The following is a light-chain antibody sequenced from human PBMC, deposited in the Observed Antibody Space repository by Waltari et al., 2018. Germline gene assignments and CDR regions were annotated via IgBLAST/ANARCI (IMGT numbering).Light chain of an antibody. CDR2: LAS. Sequence: DIVMTQSPLSLPVTPGKPASIPCRLSQSLLHSNGYNYLDWFLQKPGRSPQLLMYLASNRTSGVPDRFSGSASGTDFTLKISSVEAEDVGVYYCMQALQTPYTFGQGTKLEIK. CDR1: QSLLHSNGYNY. V-gene: IGKV2-28*01. CDR3: MQALQTPYT. J-gene: IGKJ2*01.